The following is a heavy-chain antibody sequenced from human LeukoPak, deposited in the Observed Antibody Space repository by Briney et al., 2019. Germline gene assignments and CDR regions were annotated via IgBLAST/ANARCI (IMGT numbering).Heavy chain of an antibody. CDR3: AKEPFITMMAGNYFDY. Sequence: GGSLRLSCAASGFTFSSYAMHWVRQAPGKGLEWVSAISGSGGSTYSADSVKGRFTISRDNSKNTLYLQMNSLRAEDTAVYYCAKEPFITMMAGNYFDYWGQGTLVTVSS. D-gene: IGHD3-22*01. CDR1: GFTFSSYA. J-gene: IGHJ4*02. CDR2: ISGSGGST. V-gene: IGHV3-23*01.